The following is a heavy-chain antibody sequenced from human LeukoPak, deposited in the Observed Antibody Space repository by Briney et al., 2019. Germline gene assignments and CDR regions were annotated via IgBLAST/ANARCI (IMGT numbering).Heavy chain of an antibody. CDR2: ISGYNANA. J-gene: IGHJ5*02. CDR1: DYSFTNYG. D-gene: IGHD2-2*01. CDR3: ARVGRGCSSIRCYWEDWFDP. V-gene: IGHV1-18*01. Sequence: ASVKVSCKASDYSFTNYGITWIREAPGQGPEWLGWISGYNANAHYAQNVQGRVTLTTDTSTNTAYMELRGLTSDDTAMYYCARVGRGCSSIRCYWEDWFDPWGQGTLVIVSS.